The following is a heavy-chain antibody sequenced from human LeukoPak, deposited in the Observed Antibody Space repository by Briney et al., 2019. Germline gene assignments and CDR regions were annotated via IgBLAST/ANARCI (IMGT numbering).Heavy chain of an antibody. CDR2: INPSGGST. J-gene: IGHJ1*01. D-gene: IGHD2-2*01. Sequence: ASVKVSCKASGYTFTSYYMHWVRQAPGQGLEWMGIINPSGGSTSYAQKFQGRVTMTRDTSTSTVYMELSSLRAEDTAVYYCAIDIVVVPAATEYFQQWGQGTLVTVSS. V-gene: IGHV1-46*01. CDR3: AIDIVVVPAATEYFQQ. CDR1: GYTFTSYY.